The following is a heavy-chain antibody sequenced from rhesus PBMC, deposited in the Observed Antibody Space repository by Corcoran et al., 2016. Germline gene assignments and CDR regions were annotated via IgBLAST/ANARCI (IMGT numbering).Heavy chain of an antibody. CDR1: GYRFTSYW. D-gene: IGHD2-27*01. CDR2: IIPVNSNT. V-gene: IGHV5-2*01. Sequence: EVQLVQSGAEVKRPGESLKISCTTSGYRFTSYWISWVRQVPGKGLEWVGAIIPVNSNTRSPPSFQIQVTIPADTSLPTAYLYWSSLKASDSATYYCAKGQWYDYWGQGVLVTVSS. J-gene: IGHJ4*01. CDR3: AKGQWYDY.